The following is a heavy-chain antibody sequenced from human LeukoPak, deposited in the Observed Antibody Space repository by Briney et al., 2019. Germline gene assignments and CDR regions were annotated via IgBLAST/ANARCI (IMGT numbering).Heavy chain of an antibody. Sequence: SETLSLTCTVSGGSISTYYWSWIRQPPGKGLAWIGYVYYGGSTSYSPSLKSRVTISVDTSKNRFSLKLSSVTAADTAVYYCARGRGCSGGSCYADYWGQGTLVTVSS. V-gene: IGHV4-59*01. D-gene: IGHD2-15*01. CDR2: VYYGGST. J-gene: IGHJ4*02. CDR1: GGSISTYY. CDR3: ARGRGCSGGSCYADY.